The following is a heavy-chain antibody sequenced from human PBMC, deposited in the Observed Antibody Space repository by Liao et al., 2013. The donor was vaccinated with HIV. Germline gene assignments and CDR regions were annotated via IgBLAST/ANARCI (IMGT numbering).Heavy chain of an antibody. CDR1: GGSFSGYY. CDR2: INHSGST. CDR3: ARGRDYANDI. D-gene: IGHD4-17*01. Sequence: QVQLQQWGAGLLKPSETLSLTCAVYGGSFSGYYWSWIRQPPGKGLEWIGEINHSGSTNYNPSLKSRVTISVDTSKNQFSLKLSSVTAADTAVYYCARGRDYANDIWGQGTMVTVSS. V-gene: IGHV4-34*01. J-gene: IGHJ3*02.